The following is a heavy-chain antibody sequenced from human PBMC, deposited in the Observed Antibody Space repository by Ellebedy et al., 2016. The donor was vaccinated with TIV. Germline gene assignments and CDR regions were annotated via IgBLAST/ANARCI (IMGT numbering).Heavy chain of an antibody. Sequence: SETLSLXXAVYGGSFSGYYWSWIRQPPGKGLEWIGEINHSGSSNYNPSLKSRVTISLDTSKNQFSLKLNSVTAADTAVYFCARFTVTTRGGYGMDVWGQGTTVTVSS. D-gene: IGHD4-17*01. J-gene: IGHJ6*02. CDR2: INHSGSS. CDR3: ARFTVTTRGGYGMDV. CDR1: GGSFSGYY. V-gene: IGHV4-34*01.